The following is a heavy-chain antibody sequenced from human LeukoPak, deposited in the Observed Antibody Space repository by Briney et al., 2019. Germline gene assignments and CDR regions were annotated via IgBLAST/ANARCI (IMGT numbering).Heavy chain of an antibody. Sequence: SETLSLTCAVYGGSFSGYYWSWIRQPPGKGLEWIGEINHSGSTNYNPSLKSRVTISVDTSKNQFSLKLSSVTAADTAVYYCARRRSISYSGYKSYVVDYWGQGTLVTVSS. J-gene: IGHJ4*02. CDR3: ARRRSISYSGYKSYVVDY. D-gene: IGHD5-12*01. V-gene: IGHV4-34*01. CDR1: GGSFSGYY. CDR2: INHSGST.